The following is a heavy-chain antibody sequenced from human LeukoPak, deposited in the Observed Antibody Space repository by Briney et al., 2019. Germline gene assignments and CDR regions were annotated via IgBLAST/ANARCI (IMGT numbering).Heavy chain of an antibody. Sequence: GGSLRLSCAASGFTFSSYAMNWVRQAPGKGLEWVSYISSSGSTIYCADSVKGRFTISRDNAKNSLYLQMNSLRAEDTAVYYCARVRHYGWFDPWGQGTLVTVSS. V-gene: IGHV3-48*03. CDR1: GFTFSSYA. J-gene: IGHJ5*02. D-gene: IGHD3-10*01. CDR3: ARVRHYGWFDP. CDR2: ISSSGSTI.